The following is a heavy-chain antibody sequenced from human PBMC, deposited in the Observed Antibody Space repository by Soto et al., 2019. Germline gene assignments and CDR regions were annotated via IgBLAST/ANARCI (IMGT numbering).Heavy chain of an antibody. CDR1: GFSLTVGGAG. J-gene: IGHJ4*02. CDR3: ARRYYAYNSPFDF. CDR2: IFWDDHN. V-gene: IGHV2-5*02. Sequence: SGPTLVNPTQTLTLTCNFSGFSLTVGGAGVGWIRQPPAKALEWLGGIFWDDHNRYNPSPQNRLTITKDTSRSQVILTMTTMDPLDTATYYCARRYYAYNSPFDFWGQGALVPVSS. D-gene: IGHD1-1*01.